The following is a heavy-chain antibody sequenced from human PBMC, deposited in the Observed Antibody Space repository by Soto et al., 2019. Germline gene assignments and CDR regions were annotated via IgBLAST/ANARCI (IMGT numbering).Heavy chain of an antibody. Sequence: QVQLVQSGAEVKKPGSSVKVSCKASGGTFSSYAISWVRQAPGQGLEWMGGIIPIFGTANYAQKFQGRVTSTADESMSTAYMELSSLRSEDTAVYYCAIGIYVSSSYPYNYYGMDVGGQGTTVTVS. J-gene: IGHJ6*02. V-gene: IGHV1-69*01. D-gene: IGHD3-22*01. CDR2: IIPIFGTA. CDR3: AIGIYVSSSYPYNYYGMDV. CDR1: GGTFSSYA.